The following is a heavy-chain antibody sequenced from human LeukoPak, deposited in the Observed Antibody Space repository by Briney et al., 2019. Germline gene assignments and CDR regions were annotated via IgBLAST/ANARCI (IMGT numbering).Heavy chain of an antibody. CDR3: ARDNSVGDIAWWFDP. J-gene: IGHJ5*02. CDR2: INPSGSST. D-gene: IGHD3-16*02. CDR1: GCTFTSHY. V-gene: IGHV1-46*01. Sequence: ASVKVSCKASGCTFTSHYMHWVRQAPGQGLEWMGLINPSGSSTLYAQKFQGRVTMTRDMSTTTDYMELSSLRSEDTAVYYCARDNSVGDIAWWFDPWGQGTLVTVSS.